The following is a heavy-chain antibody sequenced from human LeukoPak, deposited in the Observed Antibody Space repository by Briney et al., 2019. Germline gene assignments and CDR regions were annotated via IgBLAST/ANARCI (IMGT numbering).Heavy chain of an antibody. CDR1: GYTFTDYY. CDR3: ARANFLYCSSSTCLFDY. Sequence: ASVKVSCKASGYTFTDYYMHWVRQAPGQGFEWMGWINPNDGDTNYAQKFQGRVTMTRDTSISTAHMEVSRLRFDGTAVYYCARANFLYCSSSTCLFDYWGQGTLVTVSS. D-gene: IGHD2-2*01. V-gene: IGHV1-2*02. J-gene: IGHJ4*02. CDR2: INPNDGDT.